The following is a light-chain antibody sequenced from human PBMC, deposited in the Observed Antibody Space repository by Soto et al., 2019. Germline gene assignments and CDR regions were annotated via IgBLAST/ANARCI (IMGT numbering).Light chain of an antibody. CDR3: KSYTCRCTYV. Sequence: QSVLTQPASVSGSPGQASTISCTGTSSDVGGYNSVSWYQHHPGKAPKLMIYDVSNRSSGVSSRFSGSKSDNTASLTISGLRAEDEADYYCKSYTCRCTYVFGTGTKLPV. J-gene: IGLJ1*01. CDR2: DVS. V-gene: IGLV2-14*03. CDR1: SSDVGGYNS.